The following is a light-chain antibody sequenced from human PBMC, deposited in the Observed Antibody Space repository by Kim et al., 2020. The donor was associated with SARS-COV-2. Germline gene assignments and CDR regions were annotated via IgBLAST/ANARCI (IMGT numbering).Light chain of an antibody. CDR1: SSNIGTNY. J-gene: IGLJ3*02. V-gene: IGLV1-51*01. CDR3: GTWASSLSVWL. Sequence: QPVLTQPPSVSAAPGQKVTISCSGSSSNIGTNYVSWYQQLPGTVPKVLIYDNNKRPSGIPDRFSGSKSGTSGTLDITGLQTGDEADYYCGTWASSLSVWLFGGGTKVTVL. CDR2: DNN.